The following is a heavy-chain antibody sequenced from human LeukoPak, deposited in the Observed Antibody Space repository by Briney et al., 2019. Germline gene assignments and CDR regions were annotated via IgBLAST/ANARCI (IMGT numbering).Heavy chain of an antibody. J-gene: IGHJ4*02. Sequence: SETLSLTCAVSGGSIIGHWWSWIRQPPGKGLEWIGDIFYSGGSTNYNPSLKSRVTISVDTSKNQFSLQLSSVTATDTAVYFCARHSSSWYPDYWGQGTLVTVSS. CDR3: ARHSSSWYPDY. V-gene: IGHV4-59*08. CDR1: GGSIIGHW. CDR2: IFYSGGST. D-gene: IGHD6-13*01.